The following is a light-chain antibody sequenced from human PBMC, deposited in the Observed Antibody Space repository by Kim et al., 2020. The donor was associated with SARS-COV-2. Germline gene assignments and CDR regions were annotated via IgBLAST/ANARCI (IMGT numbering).Light chain of an antibody. CDR3: QQYNSYPFT. CDR2: DAS. CDR1: QRSSSW. Sequence: ASVGDRVTITCRASQRSSSWLAWYQQKPGKAPKLLIYDASSLESGVPSRFSGSGSGTEFTLTISSLQPDDFATYYCQQYNSYPFTFGPGTKVDIK. V-gene: IGKV1-5*01. J-gene: IGKJ3*01.